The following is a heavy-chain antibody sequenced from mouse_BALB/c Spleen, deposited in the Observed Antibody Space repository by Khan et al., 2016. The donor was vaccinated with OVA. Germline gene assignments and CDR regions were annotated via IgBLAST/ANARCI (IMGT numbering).Heavy chain of an antibody. CDR2: VDPFSGGT. D-gene: IGHD2-2*01. J-gene: IGHJ3*01. CDR1: GYSFTSYY. Sequence: EVQLQESGPELMKPGASVKISCKASGYSFTSYYLHWVMQSHGESLEWIGYVDPFSGGTTYNQKFKGKATLTVDKSSSTAYMHLSNLTSEDSAVYYCTSHGYVAGFTYWGQGTLVTVSA. CDR3: TSHGYVAGFTY. V-gene: IGHV1S135*01.